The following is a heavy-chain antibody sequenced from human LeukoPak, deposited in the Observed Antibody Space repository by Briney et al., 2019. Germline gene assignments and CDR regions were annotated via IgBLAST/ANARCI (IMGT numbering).Heavy chain of an antibody. D-gene: IGHD3-10*01. CDR2: IRYDGSNK. J-gene: IGHJ4*02. V-gene: IGHV3-30*02. Sequence: PGGSLRLSCAASGFTFSSYGMHWVRQAPGEGLEWVAFIRYDGSNKYYADSVKGRFTISRDNSKNTLYLQMNSLRAEDTAVYYCAKALYYYGSGSYYNRPFDYWGQGTLVTVSS. CDR1: GFTFSSYG. CDR3: AKALYYYGSGSYYNRPFDY.